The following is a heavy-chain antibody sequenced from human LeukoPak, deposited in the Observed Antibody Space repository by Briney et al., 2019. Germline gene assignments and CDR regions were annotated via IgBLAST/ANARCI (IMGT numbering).Heavy chain of an antibody. CDR3: ARGVGSGYTDY. V-gene: IGHV4-61*01. D-gene: IGHD3-22*01. CDR2: ISYSGNT. Sequence: PSETLSLTCTVSGGSISSSSYYWTWIRQPPGKGLEWIGFISYSGNTNYNPSLKSRVTISLDTSKNQFSLKLISVTAADTAVYCCARGVGSGYTDYWGQGALVTVSS. CDR1: GGSISSSSYY. J-gene: IGHJ4*02.